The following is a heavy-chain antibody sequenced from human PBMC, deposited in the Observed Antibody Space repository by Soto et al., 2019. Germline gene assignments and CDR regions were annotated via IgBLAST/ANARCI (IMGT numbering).Heavy chain of an antibody. CDR3: ARSMPTAVTLDY. D-gene: IGHD4-17*01. V-gene: IGHV4-39*01. CDR2: IYYSGST. Sequence: QLQLQESGPGLVKPSETLSLTCTVSGGSISSSSYYWGWIRQPPGKGLEWIGSIYYSGSTYYNPSLKSRVSLSVDTSKTLFSLTLSSVPAAATAVYYCARSMPTAVTLDYWGQGTLVTVSS. J-gene: IGHJ4*02. CDR1: GGSISSSSYY.